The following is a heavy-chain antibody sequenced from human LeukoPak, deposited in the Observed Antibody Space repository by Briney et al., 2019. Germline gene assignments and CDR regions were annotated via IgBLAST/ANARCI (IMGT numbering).Heavy chain of an antibody. Sequence: HSGGSLRLSCAASGFTFSSYAMSWVRQALGKGLEWVSAISGSGGSTYYADSVKGRFTISRDNSKNTLYLQMNSLRAEDTAVYYCAKGTRYCSSTSCYPPNDAFDIWGQGTMVTVSS. D-gene: IGHD2-2*01. CDR3: AKGTRYCSSTSCYPPNDAFDI. J-gene: IGHJ3*02. CDR1: GFTFSSYA. V-gene: IGHV3-23*01. CDR2: ISGSGGST.